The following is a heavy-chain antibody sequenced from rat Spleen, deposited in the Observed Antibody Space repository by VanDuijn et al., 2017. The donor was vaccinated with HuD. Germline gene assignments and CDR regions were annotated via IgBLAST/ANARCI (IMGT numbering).Heavy chain of an antibody. CDR3: ATGITTVVTGYFDY. Sequence: EVQLVESGGGLVQPGRSLKLSCAASGFTFSNYDMAWVRQAPTKGLEWVASISPSGGSTYYRDSVKGRFTISRANAKSTLYLKMDSLRSEDTATYYCATGITTVVTGYFDYWGQGVMVTVSS. J-gene: IGHJ2*01. CDR2: ISPSGGST. D-gene: IGHD1-1*01. CDR1: GFTFSNYD. V-gene: IGHV5-19*01.